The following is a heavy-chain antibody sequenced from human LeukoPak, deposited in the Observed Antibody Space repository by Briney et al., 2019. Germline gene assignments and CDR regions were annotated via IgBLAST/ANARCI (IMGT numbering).Heavy chain of an antibody. J-gene: IGHJ1*01. CDR1: GYSFTSYW. CDR3: AREGYSGYGTYGYFQH. D-gene: IGHD5-12*01. Sequence: GESLKISCKGSGYSFTSYWIGWVRQMPGKGLEWMGIIYPGDSDTRYSPSFQGQVTISADKSISTAYLQWSSLKASDTAMYYCAREGYSGYGTYGYFQHWGQGTLVTVSS. V-gene: IGHV5-51*01. CDR2: IYPGDSDT.